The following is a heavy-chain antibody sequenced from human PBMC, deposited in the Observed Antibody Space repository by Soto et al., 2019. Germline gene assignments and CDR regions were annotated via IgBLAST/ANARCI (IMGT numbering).Heavy chain of an antibody. CDR1: GFSFSTYS. Sequence: GGSLRLSCTASGFSFSTYSLHWARQTPAKGLGGLAVISYDGSNKYYADSVKGRFTVSRDSPKNTLFLQMNSLKPEDTAVYYCARAPPRGIAAPGTWGSGMDVWGQGTTVTVSS. V-gene: IGHV3-30-3*01. D-gene: IGHD6-13*01. CDR2: ISYDGSNK. J-gene: IGHJ6*02. CDR3: ARAPPRGIAAPGTWGSGMDV.